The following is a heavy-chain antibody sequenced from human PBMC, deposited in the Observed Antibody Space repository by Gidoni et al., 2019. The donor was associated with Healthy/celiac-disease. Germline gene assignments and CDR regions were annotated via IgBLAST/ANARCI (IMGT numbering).Heavy chain of an antibody. CDR2: SSSSSSYI. CDR1: GFTFSSYS. Sequence: EVQLVESGGGLVKPGGSLRLSCAASGFTFSSYSMNWVRQAPGKGLEWVSSSSSSSSYIYYADSVKGRFTISRDNAKNSLYLQMNSLRAEDTAVYYCARSGYGDAWFDPWGQGTLVTVSS. CDR3: ARSGYGDAWFDP. J-gene: IGHJ5*02. D-gene: IGHD4-17*01. V-gene: IGHV3-21*01.